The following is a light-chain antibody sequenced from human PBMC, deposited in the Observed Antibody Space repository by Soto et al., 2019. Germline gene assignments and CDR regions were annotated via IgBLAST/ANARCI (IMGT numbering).Light chain of an antibody. CDR1: QSVSSSY. J-gene: IGKJ1*01. CDR3: QQSSITGCT. Sequence: EIVLTQSPGTLSLSPGERATLSCRASQSVSSSYLAWYQQKPGQAPRLLIYGASSRATGIPDRLSGSGSGTEFTLTISRLEPEDFAVYYCQQSSITGCTFGEGAKVEIK. V-gene: IGKV3-20*01. CDR2: GAS.